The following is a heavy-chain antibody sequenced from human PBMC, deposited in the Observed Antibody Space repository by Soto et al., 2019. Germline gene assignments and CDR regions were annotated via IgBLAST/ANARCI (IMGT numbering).Heavy chain of an antibody. Sequence: EQSGPEVKKPGSSVKVSCKASADSFNKYGFSWVRQAPGQGLECVGGVVPLLGTANYAQKFQGRATISADESASTIYLQLTNLQSDDTAIFYCASGVPVDRFEFWGLGTLVIVSS. CDR2: VVPLLGTA. D-gene: IGHD1-1*01. V-gene: IGHV1-69*01. CDR1: ADSFNKYG. J-gene: IGHJ4*01. CDR3: ASGVPVDRFEF.